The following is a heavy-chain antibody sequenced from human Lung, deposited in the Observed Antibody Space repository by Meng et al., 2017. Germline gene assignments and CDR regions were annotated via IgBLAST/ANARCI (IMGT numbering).Heavy chain of an antibody. V-gene: IGHV3-21*01. Sequence: EVQLVESGGGLVTPGGSLRLSCAASGFTFSNYSMNWVRQAPGKGLEWVSSISSDSRYKFYADSVKGRFTISRDNAKNSLYLQMNSLSPEDTAVFYCARFETVGVATGDFWGQGTLVTVSS. CDR2: ISSDSRYK. J-gene: IGHJ4*02. D-gene: IGHD2-15*01. CDR3: ARFETVGVATGDF. CDR1: GFTFSNYS.